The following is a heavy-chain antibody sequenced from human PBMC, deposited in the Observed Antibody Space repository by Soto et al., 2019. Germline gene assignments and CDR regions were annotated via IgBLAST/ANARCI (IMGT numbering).Heavy chain of an antibody. CDR3: AREGYTSCYRRVGSYFDS. J-gene: IGHJ4*02. V-gene: IGHV3-30*03. CDR2: MSYAGDNK. CDR1: GFNFSNYV. Sequence: QVQLVESGGGVVQPGGSLRLSCGTSGFNFSNYVMHWVRQPPGKGLEWVAVMSYAGDNKYYVDSVKGRVTISRDISKSTVFLKMDSLRSEDTAVYFCAREGYTSCYRRVGSYFDSWGQGTLVTVSS. D-gene: IGHD2-2*02.